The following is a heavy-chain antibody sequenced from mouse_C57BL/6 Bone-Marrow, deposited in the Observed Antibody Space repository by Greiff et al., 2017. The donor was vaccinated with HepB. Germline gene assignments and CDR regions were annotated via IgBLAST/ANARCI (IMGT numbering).Heavy chain of an antibody. CDR2: ISSGSSTI. CDR1: GFTFSDYG. CDR3: ARLDYPFYAMDY. V-gene: IGHV5-17*01. D-gene: IGHD2-4*01. Sequence: VQLQQSGGGLVKPGGSLKLSCAASGFTFSDYGMHWVRQAPEKGLEWVAYISSGSSTIYYADTVKGRFTISRDNAKNTLFLQMTSLRSEDTAMYYCARLDYPFYAMDYWGQGTSVTVSS. J-gene: IGHJ4*01.